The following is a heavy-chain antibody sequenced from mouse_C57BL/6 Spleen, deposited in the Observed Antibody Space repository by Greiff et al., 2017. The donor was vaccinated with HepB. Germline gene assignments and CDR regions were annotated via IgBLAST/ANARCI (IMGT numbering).Heavy chain of an antibody. CDR3: ARDYGSRYGAMDY. CDR2: INPYNGDT. Sequence: EVQLQQSGPELVKPGDSVKISCKASGYSFTGYFMNWVMQSHGKSLEWIGRINPYNGDTFYNQKFKGKATLTVDKSSSTAHMELRSLTSEDSAVYYCARDYGSRYGAMDYWGQGTSVTVSS. J-gene: IGHJ4*01. D-gene: IGHD1-1*01. CDR1: GYSFTGYF. V-gene: IGHV1-20*01.